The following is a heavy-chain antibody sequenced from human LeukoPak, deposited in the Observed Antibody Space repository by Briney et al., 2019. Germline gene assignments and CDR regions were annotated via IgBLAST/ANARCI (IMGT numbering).Heavy chain of an antibody. CDR1: GGSISSYY. J-gene: IGHJ3*02. CDR2: IYYSGST. D-gene: IGHD3-3*01. Sequence: SETLSLTCTVSGGSISSYYWSWIRQPPGKGLEWIGYIYYSGSTNYNPSLKSRVTISVDTSKNQFSLKLSSVTAADTAVYYCARARITIFGVVTVDSFDIWGQGTMVTVSS. V-gene: IGHV4-59*01. CDR3: ARARITIFGVVTVDSFDI.